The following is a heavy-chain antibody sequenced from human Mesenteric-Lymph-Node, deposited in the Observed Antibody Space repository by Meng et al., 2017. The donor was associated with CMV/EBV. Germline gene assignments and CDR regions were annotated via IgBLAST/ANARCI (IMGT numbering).Heavy chain of an antibody. Sequence: GGSLRLSCAASGFTFSSYAMSWVRQAPGKGLEWVSVIYSGGSSTYYADSVKGRFTISRDNSKNTLYLQMNSLRTEDTAVYYCAKQGLAIAAAGTFDYWGQGTLVTVSS. CDR2: IYSGGSST. CDR1: GFTFSSYA. CDR3: AKQGLAIAAAGTFDY. V-gene: IGHV3-23*03. D-gene: IGHD6-13*01. J-gene: IGHJ4*02.